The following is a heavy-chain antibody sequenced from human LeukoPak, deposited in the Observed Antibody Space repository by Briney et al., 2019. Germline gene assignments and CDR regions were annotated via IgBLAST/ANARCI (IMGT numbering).Heavy chain of an antibody. CDR3: ARDLDITMVRGVLDP. Sequence: PEGSLRLSYAASGFIFSSYSMNWVRQAPGKGLEWVSYISTSRSPIYYADSVKGRFTISRDNAKNSLYLQMNSLRAEDTAVYYCARDLDITMVRGVLDPWGQGILVTVSS. CDR2: ISTSRSPI. J-gene: IGHJ5*02. D-gene: IGHD3-10*01. V-gene: IGHV3-48*04. CDR1: GFIFSSYS.